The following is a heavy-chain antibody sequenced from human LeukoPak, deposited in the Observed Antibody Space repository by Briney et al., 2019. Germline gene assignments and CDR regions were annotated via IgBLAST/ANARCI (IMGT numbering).Heavy chain of an antibody. CDR2: INHSGST. CDR3: ARRIWHYDILTAYNI. V-gene: IGHV4-34*01. CDR1: GGSFSGYY. D-gene: IGHD3-9*01. Sequence: PSETLSLTCAVYGGSFSGYYWSWIRQPPGKGLEWIGEINHSGSTNYNPSLKSRVTISVDTSKNQFSLNLSSVTAADTAVYYCARRIWHYDILTAYNIWGQGTPVTVSS. J-gene: IGHJ4*02.